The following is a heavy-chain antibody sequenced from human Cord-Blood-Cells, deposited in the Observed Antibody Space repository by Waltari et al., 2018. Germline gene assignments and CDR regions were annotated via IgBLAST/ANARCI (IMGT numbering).Heavy chain of an antibody. CDR1: GFTFSSYG. V-gene: IGHV3-30*18. J-gene: IGHJ6*02. D-gene: IGHD4-17*01. Sequence: QVQLVESGGGVVQPGRSLRLSCAASGFTFSSYGMHWVRQAPGKGLEWVAVISYDGSNKYYADSVKGRFTISRDNSKNTLYLQMNSLRAEDTAVYYCAKVSYGDYYYYYGMDVWGQGTTVTVSS. CDR3: AKVSYGDYYYYYGMDV. CDR2: ISYDGSNK.